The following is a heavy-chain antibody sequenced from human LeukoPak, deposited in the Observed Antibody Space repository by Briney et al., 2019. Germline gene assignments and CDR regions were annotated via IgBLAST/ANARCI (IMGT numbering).Heavy chain of an antibody. Sequence: PSETLSLTCTVSGGSISSGSYYWSWIRQPAGKGLEWIGRIYTSGSTNYNPSLKSRVTISVDTSKNQFSLKLSSVTAADTAVYYCARLPSSSWGSNGYYFDYWGQGTLVTVSS. V-gene: IGHV4-61*02. CDR1: GGSISSGSYY. J-gene: IGHJ4*02. D-gene: IGHD6-13*01. CDR2: IYTSGST. CDR3: ARLPSSSWGSNGYYFDY.